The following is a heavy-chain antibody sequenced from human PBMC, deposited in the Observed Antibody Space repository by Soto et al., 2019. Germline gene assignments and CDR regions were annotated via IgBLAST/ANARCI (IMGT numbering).Heavy chain of an antibody. D-gene: IGHD3-9*01. CDR2: FGTSRKYI. J-gene: IGHJ3*02. CDR1: GYTFSDYS. V-gene: IGHV3-48*02. CDR3: VRDRDWAFDI. Sequence: EVQLVESGGGLVQPGGSLRLSCAASGYTFSDYSMNWVRQAPGKGLEWVSYFGTSRKYIFYADSVRGRFTISRDDVTNSLYLQMNSLRDEDTAVYYCVRDRDWAFDIWGQGTMVTVSS.